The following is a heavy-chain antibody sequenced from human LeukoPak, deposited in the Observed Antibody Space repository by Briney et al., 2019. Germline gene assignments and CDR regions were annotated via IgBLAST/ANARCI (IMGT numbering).Heavy chain of an antibody. CDR1: GYTFTSYG. CDR3: ARSGGPIVGATSDAFDI. CDR2: ISAYNGNT. V-gene: IGHV1-18*01. Sequence: ASVKVSCKASGYTFTSYGISWVRQAPGLGLEWMGWISAYNGNTNYAQKLQGRVTMTTDTSTSTAYMELRSLRSDDTAVYYCARSGGPIVGATSDAFDIWGQGTMVTVSS. D-gene: IGHD1-26*01. J-gene: IGHJ3*02.